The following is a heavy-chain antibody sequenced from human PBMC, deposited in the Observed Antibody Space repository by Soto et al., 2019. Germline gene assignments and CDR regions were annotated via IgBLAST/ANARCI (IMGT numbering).Heavy chain of an antibody. CDR1: GFPFSKYA. CDR2: ISGDSGST. Sequence: LRLSCAASGFPFSKYAMSWVRQAPGTGLEWVPAISGDSGSTYYADSVKGRFTISRDNSKNTLSLQMNSLRAEDTAVYYWSIPSGLIVSCPDYWGQGTLVTVSS. D-gene: IGHD2-8*01. CDR3: SIPSGLIVSCPDY. J-gene: IGHJ4*02. V-gene: IGHV3-23*01.